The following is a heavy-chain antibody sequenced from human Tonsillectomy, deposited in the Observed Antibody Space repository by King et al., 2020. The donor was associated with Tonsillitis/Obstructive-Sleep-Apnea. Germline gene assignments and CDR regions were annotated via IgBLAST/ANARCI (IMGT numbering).Heavy chain of an antibody. V-gene: IGHV4-61*01. J-gene: IGHJ5*02. Sequence: PLQESGPGLVKPSETLSLTCTVSGDSVSSGSYYWTWIRQPPGQGLEWIGYIHHSGNTNYNASLKSRVTISLDRSKNQFSLSLSSMTAADSAVYYCARDEPLGAFDPWGQGILVTVSS. CDR2: IHHSGNT. CDR3: ARDEPLGAFDP. CDR1: GDSVSSGSYY.